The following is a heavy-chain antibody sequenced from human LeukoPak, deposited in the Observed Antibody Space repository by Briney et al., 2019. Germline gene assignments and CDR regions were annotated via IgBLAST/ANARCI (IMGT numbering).Heavy chain of an antibody. J-gene: IGHJ4*02. Sequence: PGGSLRLFCAASGFTFSSYEMTWVRQAPGKGLEWVSYISSSGSTIYYADSVKGRFTISRDNAKNSLYLQMNSLRAEDTAVYYCARGGKNYYDSSGYYVSPEFAYWGQGTLVTVSS. CDR3: ARGGKNYYDSSGYYVSPEFAY. D-gene: IGHD3-22*01. CDR2: ISSSGSTI. V-gene: IGHV3-48*03. CDR1: GFTFSSYE.